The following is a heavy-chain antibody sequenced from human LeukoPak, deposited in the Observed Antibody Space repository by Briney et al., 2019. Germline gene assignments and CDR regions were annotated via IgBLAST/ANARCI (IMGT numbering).Heavy chain of an antibody. CDR2: IYYSGST. J-gene: IGHJ4*02. CDR3: ARVRGGTYNHYFDY. V-gene: IGHV4-39*07. CDR1: GGSISSSSYY. D-gene: IGHD5-24*01. Sequence: KSSETLSLTCTVSGGSISSSSYYWDWIRQPPGKGLEWIGSIYYSGSTNYNPSLKRRVTISVDTSKNQFSLKLTSITAADTAVYYCARVRGGTYNHYFDYWGQGTLVTVSS.